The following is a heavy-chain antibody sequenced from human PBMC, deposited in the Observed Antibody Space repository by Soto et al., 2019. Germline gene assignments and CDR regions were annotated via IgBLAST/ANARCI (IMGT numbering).Heavy chain of an antibody. CDR2: ISYDGSNK. D-gene: IGHD6-19*01. CDR3: ARGAGIAVAGTSFDY. Sequence: QVQLVESGGGVVQPGRSLRLSCAASGFTFSSYTMHWVRQAPGKGLEWVALISYDGSNKYYADSVKGRFIISRDNSKNTLYLQMNSLRAEDTAVYYCARGAGIAVAGTSFDYWGQGTLVTVSS. CDR1: GFTFSSYT. J-gene: IGHJ4*02. V-gene: IGHV3-30-3*01.